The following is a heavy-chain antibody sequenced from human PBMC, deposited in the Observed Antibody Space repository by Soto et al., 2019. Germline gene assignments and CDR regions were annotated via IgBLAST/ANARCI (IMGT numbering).Heavy chain of an antibody. Sequence: GGSLRLSCAASGFTFSSYWMSWVRQAPGKGLEWVANIKQDGSEKYYVDSVKGRFTISRDNAKNSLYLQMNSLRAEDTAVYYCARDSYYDFWSATKSDAFDIWGQGTMVTVSS. CDR3: ARDSYYDFWSATKSDAFDI. D-gene: IGHD3-3*01. CDR2: IKQDGSEK. CDR1: GFTFSSYW. J-gene: IGHJ3*02. V-gene: IGHV3-7*01.